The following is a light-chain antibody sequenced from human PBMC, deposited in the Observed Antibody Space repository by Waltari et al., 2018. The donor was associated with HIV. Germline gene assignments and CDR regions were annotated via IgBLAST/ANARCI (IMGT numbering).Light chain of an antibody. CDR1: SSHIENNY. Sequence: QSVLTQPPSVSAAPGQKVTISCSGSSSHIENNYVSWYQQLPGTAPKLLIYDNNKRPSGIPDRFSGSKSGTSATLGITGLQTGDEADYYCGTWDSSLSAGVFGGGTKLTVL. CDR3: GTWDSSLSAGV. J-gene: IGLJ3*02. CDR2: DNN. V-gene: IGLV1-51*01.